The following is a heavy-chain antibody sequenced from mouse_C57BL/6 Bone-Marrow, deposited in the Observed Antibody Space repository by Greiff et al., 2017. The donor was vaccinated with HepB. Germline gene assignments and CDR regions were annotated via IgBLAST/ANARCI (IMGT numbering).Heavy chain of an antibody. CDR2: SRNKANDYTT. CDR1: GFTFSDFY. D-gene: IGHD1-1*02. CDR3: ARDAGVYGRDY. V-gene: IGHV7-1*01. J-gene: IGHJ2*01. Sequence: EVNVVESGGGLVQSGRSLRLSCATSGFTFSDFYMEWVRQAPGKGLEWIAASRNKANDYTTEYSASVKGRFIVSRDTSQSILYLQMNALRAEDTAIYYCARDAGVYGRDYWGQGTTLTVSS.